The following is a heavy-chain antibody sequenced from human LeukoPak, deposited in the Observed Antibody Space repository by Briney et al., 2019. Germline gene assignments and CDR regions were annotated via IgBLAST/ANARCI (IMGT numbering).Heavy chain of an antibody. CDR3: AKDFRIGYSYGLRAFDI. Sequence: GGSLRLSCAASGFTFSSYAMSWVRQAPGKGLEWVSAISGSGGSTYYADSVKGRFTISRDNSKNTLYLQMNSLRAEDTAVYYCAKDFRIGYSYGLRAFDIWGQGTMVTVSS. D-gene: IGHD5-18*01. CDR1: GFTFSSYA. V-gene: IGHV3-23*01. CDR2: ISGSGGST. J-gene: IGHJ3*02.